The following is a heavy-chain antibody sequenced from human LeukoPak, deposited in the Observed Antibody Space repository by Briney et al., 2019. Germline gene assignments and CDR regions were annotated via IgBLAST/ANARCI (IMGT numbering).Heavy chain of an antibody. V-gene: IGHV3-33*01. J-gene: IGHJ4*02. D-gene: IGHD6-13*01. CDR3: VRGVGVSRFNYLDS. CDR1: GFTFSSYD. Sequence: GGSLRLSCAASGFTFSSYDIHWVRQAPGKGLEWVAVIWYDASNKYYADSVKGRFTISRDNSKNTLYLQMNSLRDDDTAVYYCVRGVGVSRFNYLDSWGQGTLVIVSS. CDR2: IWYDASNK.